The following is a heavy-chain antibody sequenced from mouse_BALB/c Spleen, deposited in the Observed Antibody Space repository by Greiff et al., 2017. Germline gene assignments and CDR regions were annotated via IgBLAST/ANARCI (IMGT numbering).Heavy chain of an antibody. J-gene: IGHJ4*01. D-gene: IGHD2-1*01. CDR3: AKHGNYDYAMDY. Sequence: VQLQQSGPELVKPGASVKISCKASGYTFTDYNMHWVKQSHGKSLEWIGYIYPYNGGTGYNQKFKSKATLTVDNSSSTAYMELRSLTSEDSAVYYCAKHGNYDYAMDYWGQGTSVTVSS. CDR2: IYPYNGGT. V-gene: IGHV1S29*02. CDR1: GYTFTDYN.